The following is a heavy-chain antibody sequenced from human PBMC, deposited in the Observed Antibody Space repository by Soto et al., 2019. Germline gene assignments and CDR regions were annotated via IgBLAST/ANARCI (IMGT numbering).Heavy chain of an antibody. D-gene: IGHD2-15*01. Sequence: GASVKVSCKVSGYTLTGLSMWWVRQAPGKGLEWMGWFDPYNGNTNYAQKIQGRVTMTTDTSTSTAYMELRSLRSDDTAVYYCARVGCSGGSCYYYYGMDVWGQGATVTVSS. CDR1: GYTLTGLS. CDR3: ARVGCSGGSCYYYYGMDV. CDR2: FDPYNGNT. V-gene: IGHV1-18*01. J-gene: IGHJ6*02.